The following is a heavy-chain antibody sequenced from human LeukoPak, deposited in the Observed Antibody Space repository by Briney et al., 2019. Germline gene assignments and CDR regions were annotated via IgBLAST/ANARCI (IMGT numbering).Heavy chain of an antibody. Sequence: GESLEISCKGSGYNFNSYYIAWVRQVPGKGLEWMGVIFPGDSDTIYSPSFQGQVTISADKSVTTPYLQWTSLKASDTAMYYSSSPRLMGTLDAFNIWGHASMVTVSS. CDR3: SSPRLMGTLDAFNI. V-gene: IGHV5-51*01. D-gene: IGHD2-8*01. CDR2: IFPGDSDT. J-gene: IGHJ3*02. CDR1: GYNFNSYY.